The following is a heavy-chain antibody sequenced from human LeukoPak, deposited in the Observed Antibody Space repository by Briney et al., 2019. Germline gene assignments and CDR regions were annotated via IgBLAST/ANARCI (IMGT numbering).Heavy chain of an antibody. V-gene: IGHV4-61*02. CDR3: ARGQGWLQFLFDY. J-gene: IGHJ4*02. CDR1: GGSISSGSYY. CDR2: IYTSGST. D-gene: IGHD5-24*01. Sequence: SETLSLTCTVSGGSISSGSYYWSWIRQPAGKGLEWIGRIYTSGSTNYNPSLKSRVTISVDTSKNQFSLKLSSVTAADTAVYYCARGQGWLQFLFDYWGQGTLVTVSS.